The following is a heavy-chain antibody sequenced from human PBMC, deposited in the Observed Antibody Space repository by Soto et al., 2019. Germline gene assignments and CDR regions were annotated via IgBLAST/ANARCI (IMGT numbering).Heavy chain of an antibody. CDR2: IYYSGST. V-gene: IGHV4-61*08. CDR3: ARERESSSTYYYYYGMDV. D-gene: IGHD2-2*01. J-gene: IGHJ6*02. CDR1: GGSVSSGGYY. Sequence: SETLALTCTVSGGSVSSGGYYWSWLRQPPGKGLEWIGYIYYSGSTNYNPSLKSRVTISVDTSKNQFSLKLSSVTAADTAVYYCARERESSSTYYYYYGMDVWGQGTTVTVSS.